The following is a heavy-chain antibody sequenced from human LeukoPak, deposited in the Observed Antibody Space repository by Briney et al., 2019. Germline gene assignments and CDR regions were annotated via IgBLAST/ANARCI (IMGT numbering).Heavy chain of an antibody. CDR3: ARGPNTCYFDY. J-gene: IGHJ4*02. V-gene: IGHV3-7*01. Sequence: DSVKGRFTISRDNAKNSVYLQMNSLRAEDTAVYYCARGPNTCYFDYWGQGTLVTVSS.